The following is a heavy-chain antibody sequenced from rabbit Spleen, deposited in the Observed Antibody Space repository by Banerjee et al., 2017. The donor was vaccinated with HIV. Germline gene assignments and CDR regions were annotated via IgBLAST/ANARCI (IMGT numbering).Heavy chain of an antibody. V-gene: IGHV1S45*01. J-gene: IGHJ6*01. Sequence: QEQLVESGGDLVKPGASLTLTCTASGVSFSSNYYMCWVRQAPGKGLEWIACIYGSSSANYYASWAKGRFTISKTSSTTATLQMTSLTAADTATYFCARDTGSSFSSYGMDLWGPGTLVTVS. CDR2: IYGSSSAN. D-gene: IGHD8-1*01. CDR3: ARDTGSSFSSYGMDL. CDR1: GVSFSSNYY.